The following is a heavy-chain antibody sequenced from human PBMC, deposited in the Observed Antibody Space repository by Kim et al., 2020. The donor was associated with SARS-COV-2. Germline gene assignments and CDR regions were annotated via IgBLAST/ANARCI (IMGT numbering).Heavy chain of an antibody. V-gene: IGHV3-48*03. CDR3: ARDFRGSGSYYEYYYYYYMDV. CDR1: GFTISSYE. D-gene: IGHD3-10*01. J-gene: IGHJ6*03. Sequence: GGSLRLSCAASGFTISSYEMNWVRQAPGKGLEWVSYISSSGSTIYYADSVKGRFTISRDNAKNSLYLQMNSLRAEDTAVYYCARDFRGSGSYYEYYYYYYMDVWGKGTTVTVSS. CDR2: ISSSGSTI.